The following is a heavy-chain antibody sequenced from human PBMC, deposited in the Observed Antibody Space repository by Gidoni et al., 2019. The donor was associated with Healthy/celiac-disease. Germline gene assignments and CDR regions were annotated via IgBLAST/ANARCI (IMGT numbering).Heavy chain of an antibody. CDR3: ARACTIFGVVIPHYYYGMDV. D-gene: IGHD3-3*01. V-gene: IGHV4-34*01. Sequence: LTCAVYGGSFSGYYWSWIRKPPGKGLEWIGEINHSGSTNYNPSLKSRVTISVDTSKNQFSLKLSSVTAADTAVYYCARACTIFGVVIPHYYYGMDVWGQGTTVTVSS. J-gene: IGHJ6*02. CDR2: INHSGST. CDR1: GGSFSGYY.